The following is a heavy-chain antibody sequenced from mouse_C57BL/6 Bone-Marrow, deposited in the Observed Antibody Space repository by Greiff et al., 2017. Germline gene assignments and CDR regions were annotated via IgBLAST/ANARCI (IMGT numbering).Heavy chain of an antibody. CDR2: ISSGGSYT. Sequence: EVMLVESGGDLVKPGGSLKLSCAASGFTFSSYGMSWVRQTPDKRLEWVATISSGGSYTYYPDSVKGRFTISRDNAKNTLYLQMSSLKSEDTAMYYCARHLLSYWGQGTSVTASS. J-gene: IGHJ4*01. D-gene: IGHD1-1*02. V-gene: IGHV5-6*01. CDR3: ARHLLSY. CDR1: GFTFSSYG.